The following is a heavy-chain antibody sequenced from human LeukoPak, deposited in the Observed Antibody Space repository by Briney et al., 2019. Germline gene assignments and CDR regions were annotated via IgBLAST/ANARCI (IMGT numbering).Heavy chain of an antibody. CDR2: IANDGKTT. V-gene: IGHV3-30*18. D-gene: IGHD3-10*01. CDR3: TKEGLPSGSSWSAWFDP. J-gene: IGHJ5*02. Sequence: GGSLRLSCAASGFTFNSHSMNWVRQAPGKGLEWVAVIANDGKTTYYADSVKGRFTISRDNSKNTLYLQMNSLRAEDTAVYYCTKEGLPSGSSWSAWFDPWGQGTLVTVSS. CDR1: GFTFNSHS.